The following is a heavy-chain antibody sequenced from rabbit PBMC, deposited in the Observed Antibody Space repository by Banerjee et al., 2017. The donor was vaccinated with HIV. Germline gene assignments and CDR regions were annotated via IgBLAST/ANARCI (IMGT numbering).Heavy chain of an antibody. D-gene: IGHD1-1*01. Sequence: QSLEESGGDLVKPGASLTLTCTASGFSFSSSYWICWVRQAPGKGLEWIACIDAGSSGSTNYANWAKGRFTISKTSSTTVTLQMTSLTVADTATYFCARRLTAGGSGYALWGPGTLVTDS. CDR3: ARRLTAGGSGYAL. CDR1: GFSFSSSYW. J-gene: IGHJ4*01. CDR2: IDAGSSGST. V-gene: IGHV1S40*01.